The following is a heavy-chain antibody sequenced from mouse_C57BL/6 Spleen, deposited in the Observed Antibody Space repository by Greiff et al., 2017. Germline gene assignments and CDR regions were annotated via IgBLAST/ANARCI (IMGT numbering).Heavy chain of an antibody. CDR3: ARSNYYGSSYEFAY. CDR1: GYTFTDYY. V-gene: IGHV1-19*01. Sequence: VQLQQSGPVLVKPGASVKMSCKASGYTFTDYYMNWVKQSHGKSLEWIGVINPYNGGTSYNQKFKGKATLTVDKSSSTAYMELNSLTSEDSAVYYCARSNYYGSSYEFAYWGQGTLVTVSA. D-gene: IGHD1-1*01. J-gene: IGHJ3*01. CDR2: INPYNGGT.